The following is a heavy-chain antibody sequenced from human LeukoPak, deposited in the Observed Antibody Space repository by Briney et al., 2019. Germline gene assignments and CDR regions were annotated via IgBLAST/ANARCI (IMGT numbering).Heavy chain of an antibody. V-gene: IGHV3-30*03. Sequence: GGSLRLSCAASGFTFSSYGMHWVRQAPGKGLEWVAVISYDGSNKYYADSVKGRFTISRDNSKNTLYLQMNSLRAEDTAVYYCARSSTSRNYYFDYWGQGTLVTVSS. CDR1: GFTFSSYG. CDR2: ISYDGSNK. D-gene: IGHD2-2*01. CDR3: ARSSTSRNYYFDY. J-gene: IGHJ4*02.